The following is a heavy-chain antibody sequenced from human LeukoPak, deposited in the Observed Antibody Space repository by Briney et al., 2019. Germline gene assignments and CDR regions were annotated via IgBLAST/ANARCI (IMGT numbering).Heavy chain of an antibody. J-gene: IGHJ4*02. CDR1: GFTFSSYW. V-gene: IGHV3-7*01. D-gene: IGHD3-3*01. CDR2: IKQDGSEK. Sequence: GGSLRLSCAVSGFTFSSYWMTWVRQAPGKGPEWVANIKQDGSEKNYVDSVKGRFIISRDSAKNSLYLQMNSLRAEDTAVYYCARESYYDFCWGQGTLVTVSS. CDR3: ARESYYDFC.